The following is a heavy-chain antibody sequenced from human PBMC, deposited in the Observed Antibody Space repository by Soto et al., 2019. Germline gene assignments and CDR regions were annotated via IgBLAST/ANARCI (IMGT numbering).Heavy chain of an antibody. CDR1: GGSFSGYY. J-gene: IGHJ5*02. V-gene: IGHV4-34*01. CDR3: ARASVAVAARNWFDP. CDR2: VNLSGST. D-gene: IGHD2-15*01. Sequence: PSETLSLTCAVYGGSFSGYYWSWIRQPPGQGLGWIGEVNLSGSTNYNPSLNSRVTISVDTSKNQLSLKLSPVTAADTAAYFCARASVAVAARNWFDPWGQGTLATVSS.